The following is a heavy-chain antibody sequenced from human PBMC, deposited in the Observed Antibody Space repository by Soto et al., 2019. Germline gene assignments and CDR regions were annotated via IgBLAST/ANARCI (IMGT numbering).Heavy chain of an antibody. CDR3: ATRMATAPY. V-gene: IGHV3-66*01. J-gene: IGHJ4*02. CDR1: LFIVSDNY. CDR2: IYSGGGT. D-gene: IGHD5-12*01. Sequence: EVRLVQSGGGLVQPGGSLRLSCAASLFIVSDNYMSWVRQAPGKGLEWVSLIYSGGGTDYAEYVKGRFTISRDNSKNTLYLQMNSLKAEDTGIYYCATRMATAPYWGQGTGVTVSS.